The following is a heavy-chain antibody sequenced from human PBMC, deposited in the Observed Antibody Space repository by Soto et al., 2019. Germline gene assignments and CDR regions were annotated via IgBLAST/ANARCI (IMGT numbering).Heavy chain of an antibody. CDR1: GYTFTSYA. V-gene: IGHV1-3*01. D-gene: IGHD3-10*01. CDR2: INAGNGNT. J-gene: IGHJ5*02. CDR3: ARDMVRGVNWFHP. Sequence: QVQLVQSGAEVKKPGASVKVSCKASGYTFTSYAMHWVRQAPGQRLEWMGWINAGNGNTKYSQKFQGRVTITRDTSASTAYMELSSLRSEDTAVYYCARDMVRGVNWFHPWGQGTLVTVSS.